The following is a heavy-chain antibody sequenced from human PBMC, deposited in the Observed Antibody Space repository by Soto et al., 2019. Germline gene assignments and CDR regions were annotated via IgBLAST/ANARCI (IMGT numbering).Heavy chain of an antibody. V-gene: IGHV3-30*18. CDR1: GFTFSTYG. D-gene: IGHD5-12*01. Sequence: QVQLVESGGGVVQPGRSLRLSCATSGFTFSTYGMHWVRQAPGKGLEWVALISYDGSNKYYPDSVKGRFTISRDNSKNTLYLQMNSLRPEDTAVYYCAKEHSGNDAHFDYWGQGTLVTVSS. CDR3: AKEHSGNDAHFDY. CDR2: ISYDGSNK. J-gene: IGHJ4*02.